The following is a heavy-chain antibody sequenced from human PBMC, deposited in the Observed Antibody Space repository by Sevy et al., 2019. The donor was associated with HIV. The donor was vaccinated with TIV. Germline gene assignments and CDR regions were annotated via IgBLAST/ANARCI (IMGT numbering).Heavy chain of an antibody. CDR2: ISYDRSNK. Sequence: GGSLRLSCAASGFTFSSYAMHWVRQAPGKGLEWVAVISYDRSNKYDADSVKGRFTNSRDNSKNTLYLQMNSLRAEDTAVYYYARDTVFCSGGSSDSDYYYGMDVWGQGTQVSVSS. D-gene: IGHD2-15*01. V-gene: IGHV3-30-3*01. CDR3: ARDTVFCSGGSSDSDYYYGMDV. J-gene: IGHJ6*02. CDR1: GFTFSSYA.